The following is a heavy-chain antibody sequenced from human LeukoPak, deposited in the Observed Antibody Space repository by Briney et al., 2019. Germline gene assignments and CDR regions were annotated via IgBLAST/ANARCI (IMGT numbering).Heavy chain of an antibody. CDR2: IIPIFGTA. CDR1: GGTFSSYA. CDR3: ASSLERYITLLGTFDY. Sequence: SVKVSCKASGGTFSSYAISWVRQAPGQGLEWMGGIIPIFGTANYAQKFQGRVTITADESTSTAYMELSSLRSEDTAVYYCASSLERYITLLGTFDYWGQGTLVTVSS. J-gene: IGHJ4*02. D-gene: IGHD1-1*01. V-gene: IGHV1-69*13.